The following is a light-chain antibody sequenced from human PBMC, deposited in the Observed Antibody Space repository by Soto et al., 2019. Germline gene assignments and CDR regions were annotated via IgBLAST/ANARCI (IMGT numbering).Light chain of an antibody. Sequence: QSVLTHPPSASGTPGQRVTISCSGSSSNIGSNTVNWYQQLPGTAPKPLIYSNNQRPSGVPDRFSGSKSGTSASLAISGLQSEDEADYYCAAWDDSLNGYVFGTGTKVTVL. J-gene: IGLJ1*01. CDR3: AAWDDSLNGYV. CDR1: SSNIGSNT. CDR2: SNN. V-gene: IGLV1-44*01.